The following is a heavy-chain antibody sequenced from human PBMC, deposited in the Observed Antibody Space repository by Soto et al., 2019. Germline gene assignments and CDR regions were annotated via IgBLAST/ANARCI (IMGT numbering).Heavy chain of an antibody. CDR2: IYSGGST. CDR1: GFTGSSSY. Sequence: EVQLVETVGGLIQHGGSLRLSCAASGFTGSSSYMSWVRQAPGTGLEWVSVIYSGGSTYYADSLKGRFTISGDHSKNTLNLQMNSPTAEATAVYYCARGGFAPFDYWGQGT. J-gene: IGHJ4*02. CDR3: ARGGFAPFDY. V-gene: IGHV3-53*02.